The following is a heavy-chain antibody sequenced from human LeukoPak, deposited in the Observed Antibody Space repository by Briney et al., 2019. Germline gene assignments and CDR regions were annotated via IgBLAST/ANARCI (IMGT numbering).Heavy chain of an antibody. CDR1: GFTFSSYG. V-gene: IGHV3-33*01. CDR2: IWYDGSNK. J-gene: IGHJ4*02. Sequence: PGRSLRLSCAASGFTFSSYGMHWVRQAPGKGLEWVAVIWYDGSNKYYADSVKGRFTISRDSSKNTLYLQMNSLRAEDTAVYYCARYGSGSFSQTLDYWGQGTLVTVSS. D-gene: IGHD3-10*01. CDR3: ARYGSGSFSQTLDY.